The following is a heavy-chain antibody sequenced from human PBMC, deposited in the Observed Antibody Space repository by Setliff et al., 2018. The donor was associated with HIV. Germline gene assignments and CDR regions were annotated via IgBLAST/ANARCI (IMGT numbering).Heavy chain of an antibody. CDR3: ARWHPPYGFWEEDY. CDR1: GDSISHYY. V-gene: IGHV4-59*08. Sequence: SETLSLTCSVSGDSISHYYWSWIRQPPGKGLEWIGYIYYSGSTNYNPSLKSRVTISVDTSKNQFSLKLSSVTAADTAVYYCARWHPPYGFWEEDYWGQGTLVTVSS. D-gene: IGHD3-10*01. J-gene: IGHJ4*02. CDR2: IYYSGST.